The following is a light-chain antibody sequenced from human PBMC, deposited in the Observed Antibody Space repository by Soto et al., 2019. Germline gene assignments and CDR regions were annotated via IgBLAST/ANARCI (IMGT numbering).Light chain of an antibody. V-gene: IGKV1-39*01. J-gene: IGKJ1*01. Sequence: DIQMTHSPSSLSASEGDRVTITCRASQSIRLYLNWYQQKPGKAPKLLIYGASNLQSGVPSRFFGSGSGTDFTLIISSLQPEDFATYYCQQSYNLPRTFGQGTKVDIK. CDR2: GAS. CDR1: QSIRLY. CDR3: QQSYNLPRT.